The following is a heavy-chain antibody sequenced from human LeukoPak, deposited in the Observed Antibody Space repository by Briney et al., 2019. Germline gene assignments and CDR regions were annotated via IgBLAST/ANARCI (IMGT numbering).Heavy chain of an antibody. CDR1: GGSISSSNW. CDR2: IYHSGST. CDR3: ARDLACSSTSCYYFDY. J-gene: IGHJ4*02. V-gene: IGHV4-4*02. D-gene: IGHD2-2*01. Sequence: PSGTLSLTCAVSGGSISSSNWWSWVRQPPGKGLEWIGEIYHSGSTNYNPSLKSRVTISADKSKNQFSLKLSSVTAADTAVYYCARDLACSSTSCYYFDYWGQGTLVTVSS.